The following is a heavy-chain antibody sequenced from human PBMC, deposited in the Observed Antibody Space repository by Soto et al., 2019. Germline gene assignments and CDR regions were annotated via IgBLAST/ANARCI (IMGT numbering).Heavy chain of an antibody. V-gene: IGHV3-11*01. D-gene: IGHD3-10*01. CDR2: ISPSGGTI. CDR3: VRVGYAYGNDP. CDR1: GFTFSDYY. Sequence: QVQLVESGGGLGKPGGSLRLSCEASGFTFSDYYMSWIRQAPGKGLEWVSYISPSGGTIYYADSVKGRFTLSRDNAKNSLYLQRNSLRAEDSAVYHCVRVGYAYGNDPWGQGTLVAVSS. J-gene: IGHJ5*02.